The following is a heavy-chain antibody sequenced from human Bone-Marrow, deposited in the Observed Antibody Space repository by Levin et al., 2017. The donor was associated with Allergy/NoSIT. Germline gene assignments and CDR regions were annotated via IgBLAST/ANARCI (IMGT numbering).Heavy chain of an antibody. J-gene: IGHJ5*02. CDR3: AKESYYSGYSEIYWFDP. Sequence: GGSLRLSCKASGATFESYAVAWVRQAPGQGLEWMGWINPNNGGTNFAQKFQGRVTMTRDTSISTVYLELSRLRSDDTATYYCAKESYYSGYSEIYWFDPWGQGTLVTVSS. CDR2: INPNNGGT. CDR1: GATFESYA. V-gene: IGHV1-2*02. D-gene: IGHD5-12*01.